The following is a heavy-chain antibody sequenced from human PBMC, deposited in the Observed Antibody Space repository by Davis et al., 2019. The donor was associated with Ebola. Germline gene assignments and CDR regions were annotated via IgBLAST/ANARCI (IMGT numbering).Heavy chain of an antibody. CDR3: ARAGQSPYYYYGMDV. CDR1: GYTFTSYD. J-gene: IGHJ6*02. Sequence: ASVKVSCKASGYTFTSYDINWVRQATGQGLEWMGWMNPNSGNTGYAQKFQGRVTMTRNTSISTAYMELSSLRSEDTAVYYCARAGQSPYYYYGMDVWGQGTTVTVSS. D-gene: IGHD4-11*01. V-gene: IGHV1-8*01. CDR2: MNPNSGNT.